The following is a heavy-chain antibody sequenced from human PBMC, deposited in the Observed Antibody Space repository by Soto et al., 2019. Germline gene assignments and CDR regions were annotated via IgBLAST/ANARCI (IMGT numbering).Heavy chain of an antibody. CDR1: GGSISSNTYY. V-gene: IGHV4-39*01. CDR2: IYYSGNT. J-gene: IGHJ3*01. Sequence: QLQLQESGPGLVKPSETLSLTCTVSGGSISSNTYYWGWIRQPPGKGLEWIGNIYYSGNTYYNPSLKNRGTISIDTSKNQFSLKLRSVTAADTAVYYCARHPDNFAFDVWGQGTMVTVSS. CDR3: ARHPDNFAFDV.